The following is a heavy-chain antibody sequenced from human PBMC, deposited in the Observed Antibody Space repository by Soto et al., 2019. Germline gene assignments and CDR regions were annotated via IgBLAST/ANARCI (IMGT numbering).Heavy chain of an antibody. J-gene: IGHJ6*02. Sequence: GASVKVSCKASGYTFTSYDINWVRQATGQGLEWMGWMNPNSGNTGYVQKFQGRVTMTRNTSISTAYMELSSLRSEDTAVYYCASRTGIYCSGGSCYTHYYGMDVWGQGTKVTVSS. V-gene: IGHV1-8*01. CDR1: GYTFTSYD. D-gene: IGHD2-15*01. CDR3: ASRTGIYCSGGSCYTHYYGMDV. CDR2: MNPNSGNT.